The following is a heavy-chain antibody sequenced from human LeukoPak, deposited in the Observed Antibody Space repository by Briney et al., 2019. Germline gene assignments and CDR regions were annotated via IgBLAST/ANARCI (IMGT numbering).Heavy chain of an antibody. V-gene: IGHV3-7*01. Sequence: GGSLRLSCTASGFTFSSYWMHWVRQTPGKGLEWVAKIRQDGSEKYYMDSVKGRFTISRDNDKNSLYLQMNSLRAEDTAVYYCARSVSSGITMIVGPTLNWFDPWGQGTLVTVSS. CDR2: IRQDGSEK. CDR1: GFTFSSYW. D-gene: IGHD3-22*01. CDR3: ARSVSSGITMIVGPTLNWFDP. J-gene: IGHJ5*02.